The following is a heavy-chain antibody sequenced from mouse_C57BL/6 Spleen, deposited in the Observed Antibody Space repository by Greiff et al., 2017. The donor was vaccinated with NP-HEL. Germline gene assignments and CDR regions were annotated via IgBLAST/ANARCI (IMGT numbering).Heavy chain of an antibody. D-gene: IGHD2-5*01. Sequence: QVQLKQSGAELVRPGTSVKMSCKASGYTFTNYWIGWAKQRPGHGLEWIGDIYPGGGYTNYNEKFKGKATLTADKSSSTAYMQFSSLTSEDSAIYYCARISNYPYYFDYWGQGTTLTVSS. V-gene: IGHV1-63*01. CDR3: ARISNYPYYFDY. CDR2: IYPGGGYT. CDR1: GYTFTNYW. J-gene: IGHJ2*01.